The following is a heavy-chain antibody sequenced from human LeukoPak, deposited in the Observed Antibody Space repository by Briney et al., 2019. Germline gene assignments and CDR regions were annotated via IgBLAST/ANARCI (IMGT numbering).Heavy chain of an antibody. CDR1: GFSFTFYS. D-gene: IGHD2-21*01. CDR2: ISSSSSYI. Sequence: GGSLRLACAASGFSFTFYSMNWVRQAPGKGLEWVSSISSSSSYIYYADSVKGRFTISRDNAKNSLYLQMNSLRAEDTAVYYCARDSPNEGILWWSIDYWGQGTLVTVSS. J-gene: IGHJ4*02. V-gene: IGHV3-21*01. CDR3: ARDSPNEGILWWSIDY.